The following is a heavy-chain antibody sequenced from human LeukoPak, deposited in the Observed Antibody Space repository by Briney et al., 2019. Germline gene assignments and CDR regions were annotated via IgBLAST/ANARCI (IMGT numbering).Heavy chain of an antibody. J-gene: IGHJ3*02. V-gene: IGHV3-53*01. D-gene: IGHD3-22*01. CDR2: IYNDGRT. CDR1: GFTVNNKY. Sequence: GGSLRLSCAASGFTVNNKYMTWVRQAPGKGLEWVSLIYNDGRTYYADSVKGRCTISRDNLKNVLYLQMNSLKVEDTAVYYCARGLFLSGYLDAFDIWGQGTVVTVSS. CDR3: ARGLFLSGYLDAFDI.